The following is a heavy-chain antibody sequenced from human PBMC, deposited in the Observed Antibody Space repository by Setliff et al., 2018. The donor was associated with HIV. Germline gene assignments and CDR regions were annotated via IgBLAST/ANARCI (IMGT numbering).Heavy chain of an antibody. J-gene: IGHJ4*02. CDR1: GFTFGDYT. CDR2: IRSKAYGGTT. D-gene: IGHD6-19*01. CDR3: AKEVLEIAVAAS. Sequence: PGGSLRLSCTASGFTFGDYTMTWVRQAPERGLEWVGFIRSKAYGGTTEYAASVQGRFTISRDDSKSIAYLQMNSLKSEDSAVYYCAKEVLEIAVAASWGQGTLVTVSS. V-gene: IGHV3-49*04.